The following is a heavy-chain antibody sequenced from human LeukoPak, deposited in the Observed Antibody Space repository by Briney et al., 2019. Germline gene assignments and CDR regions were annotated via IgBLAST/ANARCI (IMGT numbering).Heavy chain of an antibody. Sequence: PSETLSLTCTVSGGSISSSSYYWGWIRQPPGKGLEWIGSIYYSGSTYYNPSLKSRVTVSVDTSKNQFSLKLSSVTAADTAVYYCARQSVGATRLYLVGPDYWGQGTLVTVSS. V-gene: IGHV4-39*01. CDR1: GGSISSSSYY. D-gene: IGHD1-26*01. CDR3: ARQSVGATRLYLVGPDY. CDR2: IYYSGST. J-gene: IGHJ4*02.